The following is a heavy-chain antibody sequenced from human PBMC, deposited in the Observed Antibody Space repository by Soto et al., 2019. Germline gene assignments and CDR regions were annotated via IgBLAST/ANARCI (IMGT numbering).Heavy chain of an antibody. CDR1: GFTFDDYA. D-gene: IGHD2-21*01. V-gene: IGHV3-9*01. Sequence: EVQLVESGGGLVQPGRSLRLSCAASGFTFDDYAMHWVRQAPGKGLEWVSGISWNSCSIGYADSVKGRFTISRDNAKNSLSLQMNSLRAEDTALYYCAKDGSGPPCCSGWFDPWGQGTLVTVSS. CDR2: ISWNSCSI. J-gene: IGHJ5*02. CDR3: AKDGSGPPCCSGWFDP.